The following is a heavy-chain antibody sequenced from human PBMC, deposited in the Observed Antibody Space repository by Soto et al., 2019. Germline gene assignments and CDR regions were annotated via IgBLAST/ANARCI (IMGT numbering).Heavy chain of an antibody. CDR3: AKGGGLRNQLLYGYYFHGMDV. V-gene: IGHV3-23*01. Sequence: EVQLLQSGGGLVQPGMSLRISCVASGFSFSSYAMSWVRQAPGKGLEWVSSTSGSGGRAYYADSVKGRFTIARDNSKNTLHLEVSSLRAEDTAVYYCAKGGGLRNQLLYGYYFHGMDVWGQGTTVTVSS. CDR2: TSGSGGRA. CDR1: GFSFSSYA. J-gene: IGHJ6*02. D-gene: IGHD3-10*01.